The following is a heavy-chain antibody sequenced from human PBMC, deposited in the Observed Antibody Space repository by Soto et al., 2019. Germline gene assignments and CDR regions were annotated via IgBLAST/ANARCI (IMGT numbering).Heavy chain of an antibody. CDR1: GYTFTIYY. J-gene: IGHJ4*02. Sequence: ASVKVSCKASGYTFTIYYMHWVRQAPGQGLEWMGRINPSGGSTSYAQKFQGRVAMTRDTSTSTVYMELSSLRSEDTAVYYCARDESGRQGYWGQGTLVTVSS. CDR2: INPSGGST. V-gene: IGHV1-46*01. D-gene: IGHD1-1*01. CDR3: ARDESGRQGY.